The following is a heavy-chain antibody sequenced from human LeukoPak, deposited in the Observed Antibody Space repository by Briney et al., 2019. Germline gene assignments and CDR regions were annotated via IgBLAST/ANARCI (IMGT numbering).Heavy chain of an antibody. CDR2: IYYSGST. CDR1: GGSISSYY. Sequence: SETLSLTCTVSGGSISSYYWSWIRQPPGKGLEWIGYIYYSGSTNYNPSLKSRVTISVDTSKNQFSLKLSSVTAADTAVYYCARHSYVWGSYPDLYFDYWGQGTLVTVSS. V-gene: IGHV4-59*01. CDR3: ARHSYVWGSYPDLYFDY. D-gene: IGHD3-16*02. J-gene: IGHJ4*02.